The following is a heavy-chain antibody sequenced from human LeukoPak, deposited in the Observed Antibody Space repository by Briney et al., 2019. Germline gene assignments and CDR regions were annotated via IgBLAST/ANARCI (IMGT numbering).Heavy chain of an antibody. Sequence: SVTVCCKASGGTFSRYAISWVRQAPGQGLEWTGGIIPIFGTANYAQKFQGRVTITADESTSTAYLELSCLRSEDTAVYYCAVPGLAAANHPFDYWGQGTLVTVSS. CDR2: IIPIFGTA. J-gene: IGHJ4*02. CDR1: GGTFSRYA. D-gene: IGHD6-25*01. CDR3: AVPGLAAANHPFDY. V-gene: IGHV1-69*13.